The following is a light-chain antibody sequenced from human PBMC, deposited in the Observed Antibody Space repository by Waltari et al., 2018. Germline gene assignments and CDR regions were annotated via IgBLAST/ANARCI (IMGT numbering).Light chain of an antibody. CDR2: DAS. V-gene: IGKV3-11*01. CDR3: QQRSNWPPEVT. Sequence: IVLTQSPATLSLSPGERATLSCGASQRVRSYLAWYQQIPGQAPRLLIFDASKRATGIPAWFSGSGSGTDFTLTISYLEPEDSAVYYCQQRSNWPPEVTFGQGTRLEIK. CDR1: QRVRSY. J-gene: IGKJ5*01.